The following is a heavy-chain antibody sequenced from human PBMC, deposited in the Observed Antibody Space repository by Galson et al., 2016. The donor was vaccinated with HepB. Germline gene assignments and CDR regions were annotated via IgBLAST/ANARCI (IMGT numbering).Heavy chain of an antibody. D-gene: IGHD6-13*01. Sequence: SETLSLTCTVSGGSVSRGSCHWSWIRQPPGEGLEWIGYIYYTGTTNYNPSLKTRVTISVDTSKNQFSLKLNSVTAADTAVYYCARVCVEQQLVRWFDYWGQGILVTVPS. J-gene: IGHJ4*02. V-gene: IGHV4-61*01. CDR1: GGSVSRGSCH. CDR3: ARVCVEQQLVRWFDY. CDR2: IYYTGTT.